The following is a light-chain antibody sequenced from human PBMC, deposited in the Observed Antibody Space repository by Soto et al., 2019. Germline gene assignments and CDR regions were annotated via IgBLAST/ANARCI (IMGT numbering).Light chain of an antibody. CDR1: SSDVGGYNY. J-gene: IGLJ1*01. V-gene: IGLV2-8*01. Sequence: QSVLTQPPSASGSPGQSVTISCTGTSSDVGGYNYVSWYQQHPGKAPKLMIYEVSKRPSGVPDRFSGSKSGNTASLTVSGLQAEDEADSYCSSYAGSNTHYVFGTGTKVTVL. CDR3: SSYAGSNTHYV. CDR2: EVS.